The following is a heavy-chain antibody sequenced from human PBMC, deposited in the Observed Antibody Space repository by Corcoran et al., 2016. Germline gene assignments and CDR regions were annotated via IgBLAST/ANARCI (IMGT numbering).Heavy chain of an antibody. CDR1: GGSISSYY. J-gene: IGHJ6*02. D-gene: IGHD3-3*01. Sequence: QVQLQESGPGLVKPSETLSLTCTVSGGSISSYYWSWIRQPPGKGLEWIGYIYYSGSTNYNPSLKSRVTISVDTSKNQFSLKLSSVTAADTAVYYWARGEVLRFLEWPKPAHYGMDVWGQGTTVTVSS. V-gene: IGHV4-59*01. CDR3: ARGEVLRFLEWPKPAHYGMDV. CDR2: IYYSGST.